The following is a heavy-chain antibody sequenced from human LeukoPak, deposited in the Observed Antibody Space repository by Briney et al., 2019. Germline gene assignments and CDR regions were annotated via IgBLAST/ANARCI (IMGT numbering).Heavy chain of an antibody. V-gene: IGHV1-8*01. D-gene: IGHD3-22*01. CDR3: ARACDSSGYYLGY. J-gene: IGHJ4*02. Sequence: WVSVKVSCKASGYTFTSYDINWVRQATGQGLEWMGWMNPNSGNTGYAQKFQGRVTMTRNTSISTAYMELSSLRSEYTAVYYCARACDSSGYYLGYWGQGTLVTVSS. CDR1: GYTFTSYD. CDR2: MNPNSGNT.